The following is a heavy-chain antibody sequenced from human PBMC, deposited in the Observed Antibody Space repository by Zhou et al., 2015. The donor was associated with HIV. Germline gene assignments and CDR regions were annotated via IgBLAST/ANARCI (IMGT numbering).Heavy chain of an antibody. CDR1: GGTFSSYA. CDR3: ARDLGYYDSSGYYGSCAFDI. Sequence: QVQLVQSGAEVKKPGSSVKVSCKASGGTFSSYAISWVRQAPGQRLEWMGWINAGNGNTKYSQKFQGRVTITRDTSASTAYMELSSLRSEDTAVYYCARDLGYYDSSGYYGSCAFDIWAKGQWSPSLQ. CDR2: INAGNGNT. D-gene: IGHD3-22*01. J-gene: IGHJ3*02. V-gene: IGHV1-3*01.